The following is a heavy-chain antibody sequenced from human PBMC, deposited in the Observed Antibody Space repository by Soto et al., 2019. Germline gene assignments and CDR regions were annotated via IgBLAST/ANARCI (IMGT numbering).Heavy chain of an antibody. CDR2: IDPADSST. Sequence: PGESLKISCQGSGYSFTTYWISWVRQMPGKGLEWMGKIDPADSSTNYSPSFQGHITISVDRSINTAHPQFSSLKAADTAVYYCARLEKWYYNYYGLDVWGQGTMVTVSS. J-gene: IGHJ6*02. CDR3: ARLEKWYYNYYGLDV. D-gene: IGHD1-26*01. CDR1: GYSFTTYW. V-gene: IGHV5-10-1*01.